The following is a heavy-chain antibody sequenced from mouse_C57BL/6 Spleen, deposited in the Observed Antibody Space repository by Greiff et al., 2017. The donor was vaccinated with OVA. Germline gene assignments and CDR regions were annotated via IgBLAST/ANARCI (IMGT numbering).Heavy chain of an antibody. CDR2: IYPSDSET. CDR1: GYTFTSYW. J-gene: IGHJ4*01. CDR3: AITTVPNYYAMDY. V-gene: IGHV1-61*01. Sequence: QVQLQQPGAELVRPGSSVKLSCKASGYTFTSYWMDWVKQRPGQGLEWIGNIYPSDSETHYNQKFKDKATLTVDKSSSTAYMQLSSLTSEDSAVYYCAITTVPNYYAMDYWGQGTSVTVSS. D-gene: IGHD1-1*01.